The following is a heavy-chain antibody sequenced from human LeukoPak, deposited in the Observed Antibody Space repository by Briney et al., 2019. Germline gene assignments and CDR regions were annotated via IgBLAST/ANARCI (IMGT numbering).Heavy chain of an antibody. CDR3: ARGYTARYYYGSGRRMKDAFDI. CDR2: INHSGST. V-gene: IGHV4-34*01. Sequence: SETLSLTCAVYGGSFSGYYWSWIRQPPGKGLEWIGEINHSGSTNYNPSLKSRVTISVDTSKNQFSLKLSSVTAADTAVYYCARGYTARYYYGSGRRMKDAFDIWGQGTMVTVSS. CDR1: GGSFSGYY. D-gene: IGHD3-10*01. J-gene: IGHJ3*02.